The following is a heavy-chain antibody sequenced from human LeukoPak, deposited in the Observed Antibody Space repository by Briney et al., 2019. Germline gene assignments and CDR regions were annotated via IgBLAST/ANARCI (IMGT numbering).Heavy chain of an antibody. CDR3: GRGSRYYDVWSTRAVVYYYGMDV. D-gene: IGHD3-3*01. CDR1: GGSFTSYA. CDR2: SIPIFGRA. V-gene: IGHV1-69*01. J-gene: IGHJ6*02. Sequence: GSSVKVSFKCSGGSFTSYAISWGRLRPGQGLGWVGGSIPIFGRAHSAQKVQGSVTISAGDSTSTGCMELTSLRSEDTAVYYFGRGSRYYDVWSTRAVVYYYGMDVWSQGTTVTVYS.